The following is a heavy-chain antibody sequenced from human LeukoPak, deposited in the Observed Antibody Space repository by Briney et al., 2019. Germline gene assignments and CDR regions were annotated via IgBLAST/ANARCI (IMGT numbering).Heavy chain of an antibody. Sequence: ASVKVSCKASGYTFTSYAMHWVRQAPGQRLEWMGWINAGNGNTKYSQKFQGRVTITRDTSASTAYMELSSLRSEDTAVYYCASSYCSGGSCYFWFDPWGQGTLVTVSS. CDR1: GYTFTSYA. V-gene: IGHV1-3*01. CDR3: ASSYCSGGSCYFWFDP. CDR2: INAGNGNT. D-gene: IGHD2-15*01. J-gene: IGHJ5*02.